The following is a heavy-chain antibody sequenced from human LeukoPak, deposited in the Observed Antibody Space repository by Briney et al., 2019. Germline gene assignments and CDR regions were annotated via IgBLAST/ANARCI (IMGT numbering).Heavy chain of an antibody. J-gene: IGHJ6*02. D-gene: IGHD2-15*01. V-gene: IGHV4-34*01. CDR1: GGSFSGYY. CDR2: INHSGST. Sequence: SETLSLTCAVYGGSFSGYYWSWIRQPPGKGLEWIGEINHSGSTNYNPSLKSRVTISVDTSKNQFSLKLSSVTAADTAVYYCARARGVVVAATYSYYYYYGMDVGGRGTTVTVSS. CDR3: ARARGVVVAATYSYYYYYGMDV.